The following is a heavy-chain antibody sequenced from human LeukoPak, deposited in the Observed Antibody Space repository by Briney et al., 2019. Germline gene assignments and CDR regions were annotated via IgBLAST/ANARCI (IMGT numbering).Heavy chain of an antibody. D-gene: IGHD3-22*01. CDR2: IGALNGSA. CDR3: ARDVLAYDGSEKHVADTFDI. J-gene: IGHJ3*02. Sequence: ASVKVSCKASGYRFDRYGLRWVRQAAGQGVEGLGWIGALNGSAAYAQNLQGKVNMTADASRTTAYMELKSLSSHDMAVYYCARDVLAYDGSEKHVADTFDIWGQGTMVTVSS. CDR1: GYRFDRYG. V-gene: IGHV1-18*03.